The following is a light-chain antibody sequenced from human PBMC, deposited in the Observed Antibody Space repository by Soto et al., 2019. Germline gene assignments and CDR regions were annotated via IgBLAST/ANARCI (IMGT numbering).Light chain of an antibody. CDR1: SGHSSYA. V-gene: IGLV4-69*01. J-gene: IGLJ2*01. CDR3: NSGGTGIHVV. CDR2: LDSDGSH. Sequence: QSVLTQSPSASASLGASVKLTCTLSSGHSSYAIAWHQQQPEKGPRYLLKLDSDGSHTKGDAIPDRFSGSSSGAARYLTISGLQAEDEADYYCNSGGTGIHVVFGGGTQLTVL.